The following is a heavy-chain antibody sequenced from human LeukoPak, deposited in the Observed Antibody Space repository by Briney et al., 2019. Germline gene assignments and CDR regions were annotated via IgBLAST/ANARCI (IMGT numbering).Heavy chain of an antibody. CDR2: IKKGGSEK. CDR3: ARGTTGGYGTSWYDY. Sequence: PGGSLRLSCAASGFTFSNYWMSWVRQAPGKGLEWVATIKKGGSEKFYVDSVKGRFTISRDDAKNSLSLQMNSLRAEDTAVYYCARGTTGGYGTSWYDYWGQGTLVTVSS. D-gene: IGHD6-13*01. CDR1: GFTFSNYW. V-gene: IGHV3-7*02. J-gene: IGHJ4*02.